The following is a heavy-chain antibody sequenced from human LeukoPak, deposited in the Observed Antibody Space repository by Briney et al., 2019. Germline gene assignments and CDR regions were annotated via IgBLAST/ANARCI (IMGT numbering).Heavy chain of an antibody. CDR3: ARDSGHYFDY. Sequence: PGRSLRLSWAASGFTFSSYGMYWVRQAPGKGLEWVGVIWYDGIKKNYADSVKGRFTISRDNSKNTLHLQMNSLRAEDTAVYYCARDSGHYFDYWGQGTLVTVSS. CDR2: IWYDGIKK. J-gene: IGHJ4*02. V-gene: IGHV3-33*07. D-gene: IGHD1-1*01. CDR1: GFTFSSYG.